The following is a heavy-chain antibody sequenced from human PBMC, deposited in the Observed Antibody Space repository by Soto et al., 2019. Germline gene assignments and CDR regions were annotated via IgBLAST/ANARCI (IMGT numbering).Heavy chain of an antibody. CDR1: GFTFSTYA. J-gene: IGHJ4*02. D-gene: IGHD4-17*01. V-gene: IGHV3-23*01. Sequence: EVQLLESGGGLVQPGGSLRLSCAASGFTFSTYAMIWVRQAPGKGLEWVSVITGSGGSTYYADSVKGRFTISRDTSKNTLFRQMNSLRAEGTAVYYCAKDRYGDYGGIDYWGQGTMDTVSS. CDR2: ITGSGGST. CDR3: AKDRYGDYGGIDY.